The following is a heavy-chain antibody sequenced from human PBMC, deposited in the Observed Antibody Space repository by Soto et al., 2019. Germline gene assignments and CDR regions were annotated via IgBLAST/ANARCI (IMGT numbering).Heavy chain of an antibody. V-gene: IGHV5-10-1*01. D-gene: IGHD3-22*01. CDR3: ARQIYDSDTGPNFQYYFDS. CDR2: IDPSDSQT. J-gene: IGHJ4*02. CDR1: GYSFACYW. Sequence: GESMKISCKGSGYSFACYWITRVRQKPGKGLEWMGRIDPSDSQTYYSPSFRGHVTISVTKSITTVFLQWSSLRASDTAMYYCARQIYDSDTGPNFQYYFDSWGQGTPVTVSS.